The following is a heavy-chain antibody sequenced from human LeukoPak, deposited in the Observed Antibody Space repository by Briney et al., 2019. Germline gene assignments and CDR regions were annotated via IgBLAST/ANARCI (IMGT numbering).Heavy chain of an antibody. Sequence: SETLSLTCNVSGASIAGSTDYWGWIRPPPGKGLEWIGSIYYSGSTYYNPSLKSRVTISVDTSKNQFSLKLSSVTAADTAVYYCARRSHRSIAAAGTGLDYWGQGTLVTVSS. CDR3: ARRSHRSIAAAGTGLDY. CDR1: GASIAGSTDY. D-gene: IGHD6-13*01. J-gene: IGHJ4*02. V-gene: IGHV4-39*01. CDR2: IYYSGST.